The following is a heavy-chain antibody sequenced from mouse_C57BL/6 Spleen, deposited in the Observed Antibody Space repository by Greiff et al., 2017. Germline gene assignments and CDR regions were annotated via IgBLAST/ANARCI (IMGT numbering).Heavy chain of an antibody. CDR2: IYPRSGNT. CDR3: AREDYGSSSAYAMDY. D-gene: IGHD1-1*01. J-gene: IGHJ4*01. CDR1: GYTFTSYG. V-gene: IGHV1-81*01. Sequence: VQLQQSGAELARPGASVKLSCKASGYTFTSYGISWVKQRTGQGLEWIGEIYPRSGNTYYNEKFKGKATLTADKSSSTAYMELRSLTSEDSAVYFCAREDYGSSSAYAMDYWGQGTSVTVSS.